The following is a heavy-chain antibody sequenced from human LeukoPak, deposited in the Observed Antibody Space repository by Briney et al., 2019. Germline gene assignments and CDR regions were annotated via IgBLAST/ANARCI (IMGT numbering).Heavy chain of an antibody. V-gene: IGHV1-18*01. D-gene: IGHD3-16*02. CDR3: ARDQYDSVWGSHRPYFDY. J-gene: IGHJ4*02. CDR2: YTANT. Sequence: YTANTNYAQKFQGRLIVTTDTSTSTAHMELRSLTSDDTAVYYCARDQYDSVWGSHRPYFDYWGQGTLXTVSS.